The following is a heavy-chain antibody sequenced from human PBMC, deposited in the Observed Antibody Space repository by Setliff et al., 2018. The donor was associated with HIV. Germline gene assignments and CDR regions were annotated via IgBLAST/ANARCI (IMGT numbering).Heavy chain of an antibody. Sequence: VKVSCKASGGSFSSYAITWVRQAPGQRLEWMGGIVPIFGTTDYAQKFQGRVTITADESTSTVYMELSSLRSEDTAMYYCARDAGYSGYAWNYWGQGTLVTVSS. V-gene: IGHV1-69*13. CDR1: GGSFSSYA. D-gene: IGHD5-12*01. CDR2: IVPIFGTT. J-gene: IGHJ4*02. CDR3: ARDAGYSGYAWNY.